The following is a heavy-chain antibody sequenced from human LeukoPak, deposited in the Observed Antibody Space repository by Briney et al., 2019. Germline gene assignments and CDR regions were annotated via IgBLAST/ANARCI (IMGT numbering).Heavy chain of an antibody. V-gene: IGHV4-30-4*01. CDR1: GGSISSGDYY. J-gene: IGHJ4*02. CDR2: IYYSGST. CDR3: ARAGYYYGSGSLDY. D-gene: IGHD3-10*01. Sequence: SQTLSLTCTVSGGSISSGDYYWSWIRQPPGKGLEWIGYIYYSGSTYYNPSLKSRVTISVDTSKNQFSLKLSSVTAADTAVYYCARAGYYYGSGSLDYWGQGTLVTVSS.